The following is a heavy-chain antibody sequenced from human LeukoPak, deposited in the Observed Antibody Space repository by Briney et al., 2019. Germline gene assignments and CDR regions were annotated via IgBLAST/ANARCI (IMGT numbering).Heavy chain of an antibody. D-gene: IGHD3-22*01. J-gene: IGHJ4*02. Sequence: GASVKASCKTSGYTFTGHYIHWVRQAPGQGLEWMGWINANNGATHCAQEFQDRVTMTRDTSISTVYMELSRLTSDDTAVYYCARDQNYYDTNTYYGIDFWGQGTLVTVSS. CDR1: GYTFTGHY. CDR3: ARDQNYYDTNTYYGIDF. V-gene: IGHV1-2*02. CDR2: INANNGAT.